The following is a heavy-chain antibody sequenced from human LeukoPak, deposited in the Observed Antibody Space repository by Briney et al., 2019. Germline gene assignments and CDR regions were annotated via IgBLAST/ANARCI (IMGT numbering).Heavy chain of an antibody. CDR2: INSDASST. CDR1: GFTFSSYW. V-gene: IGHV3-74*01. Sequence: GGSLRLSCAASGFTFSSYWMHWVRQAPGKGLVWVSRINSDASSTSYADSVKGRFTISRDNAKNTLYLQMNSLRAEDTAVYYCARDHLSSGSSPDYYYYYYMDVWGKGTTVTISS. J-gene: IGHJ6*03. D-gene: IGHD6-19*01. CDR3: ARDHLSSGSSPDYYYYYYMDV.